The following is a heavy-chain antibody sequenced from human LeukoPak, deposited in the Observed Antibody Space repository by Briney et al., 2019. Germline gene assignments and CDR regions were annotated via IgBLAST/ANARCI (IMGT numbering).Heavy chain of an antibody. CDR2: VNPNGRI. D-gene: IGHD3-10*01. CDR3: ARRGFRGSGTLAFGY. Sequence: SETLSLSCTVLGGSFTGYHWSWFRQTPEKGLEWIGEVNPNGRIDYNPSLESRVTISVDTSKNQFSLKVTSVTAADPGVYYCARRGFRGSGTLAFGYWGQGTLVIVSA. CDR1: GGSFTGYH. V-gene: IGHV4-34*01. J-gene: IGHJ4*02.